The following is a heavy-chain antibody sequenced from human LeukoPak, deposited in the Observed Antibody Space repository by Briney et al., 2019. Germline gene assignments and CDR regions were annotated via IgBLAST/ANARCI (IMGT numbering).Heavy chain of an antibody. Sequence: SETLSLTCTVSGYSISSGHYWGWIRQPPGKGLEWIGTIFHSGSTYYNPSLKSRVTISVDTSKNQFSLKLSSVTAADTAVYYCARVVGFGELLRFDYWGQGTLVTVSS. CDR2: IFHSGST. J-gene: IGHJ4*02. CDR3: ARVVGFGELLRFDY. D-gene: IGHD3-10*01. V-gene: IGHV4-38-2*02. CDR1: GYSISSGHY.